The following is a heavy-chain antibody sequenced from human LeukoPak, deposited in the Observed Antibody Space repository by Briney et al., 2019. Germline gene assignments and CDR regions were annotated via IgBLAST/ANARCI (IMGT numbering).Heavy chain of an antibody. J-gene: IGHJ3*01. CDR2: IKQDGDEK. D-gene: IGHD3-10*01. V-gene: IGHV3-7*01. CDR1: GFPFSSCW. Sequence: PGGSLRLSCAASGFPFSSCWMTWVRQAPGKGLEWVANIKQDGDEKYYVDSVKGRFTISRDNAKNSLYLQMNSLRAEDAAVYYCAREDYYGSGNYVAWGGAFDVRGQGTTVTVSS. CDR3: AREDYYGSGNYVAWGGAFDV.